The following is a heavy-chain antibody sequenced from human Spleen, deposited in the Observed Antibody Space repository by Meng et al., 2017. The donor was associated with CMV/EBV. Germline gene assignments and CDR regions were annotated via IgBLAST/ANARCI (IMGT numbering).Heavy chain of an antibody. D-gene: IGHD3-10*02. CDR1: GGSVSNGNYY. CDR3: ARTVRGYFDL. V-gene: IGHV4-61*01. CDR2: IYYTGST. J-gene: IGHJ2*01. Sequence: LTCPFSGGSVSNGNYYWSWIRQPPGKALEWIAYIYYTGSTNYSPSLESRVTISVDTSNNQFSLKLSSVTAADTAVYYCARTVRGYFDLWGRGTLVTVSS.